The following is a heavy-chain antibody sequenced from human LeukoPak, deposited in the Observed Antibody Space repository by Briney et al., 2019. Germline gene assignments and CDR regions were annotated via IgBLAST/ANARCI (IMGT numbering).Heavy chain of an antibody. J-gene: IGHJ4*02. D-gene: IGHD6-6*01. Sequence: SETLPLTCTVSGGSLSSSSYYWGWIRQPPGEGLEWIGNIYYSGSTYYNPSLKSRVIISADTSKNQFSLRLSSVTAADTAVYYCARGFSYSSSPGFDYWGQGTLVTVSS. V-gene: IGHV4-39*07. CDR3: ARGFSYSSSPGFDY. CDR2: IYYSGST. CDR1: GGSLSSSSYY.